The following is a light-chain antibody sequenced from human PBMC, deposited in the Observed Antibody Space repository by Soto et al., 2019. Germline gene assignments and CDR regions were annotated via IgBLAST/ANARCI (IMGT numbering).Light chain of an antibody. CDR3: SSYSISTAYL. CDR2: EVS. Sequence: QSALTQPASVSGSPDQSITISCTGTSSDVGGYDHVSWYQLHPGKAPKLFVFEVSNRPSVVSYRFSDSKSGNTASLTISGLQAEDEADYFCSSYSISTAYLFGTGTKVTVL. V-gene: IGLV2-14*01. J-gene: IGLJ1*01. CDR1: SSDVGGYDH.